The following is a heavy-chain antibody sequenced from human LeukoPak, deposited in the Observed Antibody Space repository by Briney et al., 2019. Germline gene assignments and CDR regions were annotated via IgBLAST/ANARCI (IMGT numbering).Heavy chain of an antibody. D-gene: IGHD2-2*01. CDR2: INHSGST. CDR3: ARGPRYCSSTSCYVRLYYFDY. CDR1: GGSFSGYY. Sequence: SETLSLTCAVYGGSFSGYYWSWIRQPPGKGPEWIGEINHSGSTNYNPSLKSRVTISVDTSKNQFSLKLSSVTAADTAVYYCARGPRYCSSTSCYVRLYYFDYWGQGTLVTVSS. J-gene: IGHJ4*02. V-gene: IGHV4-34*01.